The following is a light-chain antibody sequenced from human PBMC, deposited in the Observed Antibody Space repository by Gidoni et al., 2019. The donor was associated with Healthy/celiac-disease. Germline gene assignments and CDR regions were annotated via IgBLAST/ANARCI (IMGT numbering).Light chain of an antibody. CDR3: QQYGSSPET. Sequence: GTLSLSPGERATLSCRASQSVSSSYLAWYQQKPSRSPRLLIYGASSRATGIPDRFSGSGSGTDFTLTISRLEPEDFAVYYCQQYGSSPETFGQGTKVEIK. CDR2: GAS. V-gene: IGKV3-20*01. CDR1: QSVSSSY. J-gene: IGKJ1*01.